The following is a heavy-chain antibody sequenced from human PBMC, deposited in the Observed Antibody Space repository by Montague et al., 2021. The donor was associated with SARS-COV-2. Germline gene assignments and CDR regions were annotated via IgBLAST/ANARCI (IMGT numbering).Heavy chain of an antibody. D-gene: IGHD3-22*01. CDR2: INHSGST. Sequence: SETLSLTCAVHGGSFSGYYWSWIRQPPGKGLEWIGEINHSGSTNYNPSLKSRVSISVDTSKIQFSLKLSSVTAADTAVYYCARGAPTITMIVVVFTGAGWYFDLWGRGTLVTVSS. CDR1: GGSFSGYY. V-gene: IGHV4-34*01. J-gene: IGHJ2*01. CDR3: ARGAPTITMIVVVFTGAGWYFDL.